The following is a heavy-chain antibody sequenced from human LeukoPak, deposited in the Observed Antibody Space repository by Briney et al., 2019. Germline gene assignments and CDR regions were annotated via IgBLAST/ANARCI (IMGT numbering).Heavy chain of an antibody. J-gene: IGHJ1*01. Sequence: GGSLRLSCAASGFIFSSYTMNWVRQAPGKGLEWVSAISGNSNEIYYAASVKGRFTISRGNTKSSLYLQMNSLRAEDMAVYYCARGYCGGDCYGDWGQGTLVTVSP. CDR3: ARGYCGGDCYGD. CDR2: ISGNSNEI. CDR1: GFIFSSYT. V-gene: IGHV3-21*01. D-gene: IGHD2-21*02.